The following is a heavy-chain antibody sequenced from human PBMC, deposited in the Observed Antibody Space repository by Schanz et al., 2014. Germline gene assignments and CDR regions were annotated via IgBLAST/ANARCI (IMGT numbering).Heavy chain of an antibody. Sequence: QVQLVESGGGVVQPGGSLRLSCAASGFTFSSYGMHWVRQAPGRGLEWVTVISDDGSHKFYADSAKGRFTISRDDSKNMLYLQMNSLRVEDTAVYYCARDPLTVAAFDFWGQGTLVTVSP. J-gene: IGHJ4*02. CDR1: GFTFSSYG. V-gene: IGHV3-30*19. D-gene: IGHD6-19*01. CDR2: ISDDGSHK. CDR3: ARDPLTVAAFDF.